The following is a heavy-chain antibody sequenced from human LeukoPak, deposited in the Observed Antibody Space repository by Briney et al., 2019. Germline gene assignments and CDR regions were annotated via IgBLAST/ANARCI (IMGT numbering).Heavy chain of an antibody. CDR2: IKSDGSST. D-gene: IGHD2-15*01. V-gene: IGHV3-74*01. Sequence: GGSLRLSCAASGFTFSFYWMYWVRQAPGKGLVWVSRIKSDGSSTSYADSVKGRFTISRDNAKNTLYLQMNGLRVEDAALYYCARSKGGTYTGNFDLWGRGTLVTVSS. CDR1: GFTFSFYW. CDR3: ARSKGGTYTGNFDL. J-gene: IGHJ2*01.